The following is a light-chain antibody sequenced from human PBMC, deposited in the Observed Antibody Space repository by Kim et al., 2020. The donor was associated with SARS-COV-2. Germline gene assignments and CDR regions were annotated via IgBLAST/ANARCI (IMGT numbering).Light chain of an antibody. CDR1: QSVASPF. Sequence: EIVLTQSPGTLSLSPGERATVSCRTTQSVASPFLAWYQQKPGQAPRLLIYGGSRRATGTPDRFSGSGSGTDFTLTISRLEPEEFAVYYCQQYDASPMYTFGQGTKLEI. CDR3: QQYDASPMYT. J-gene: IGKJ2*01. CDR2: GGS. V-gene: IGKV3-20*01.